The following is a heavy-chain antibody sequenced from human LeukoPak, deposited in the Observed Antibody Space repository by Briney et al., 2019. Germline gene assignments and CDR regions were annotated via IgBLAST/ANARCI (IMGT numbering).Heavy chain of an antibody. Sequence: PSETLSLTCTVSGGSISSGSYYWSWIRQPAGKGLEWIGRIYTSGSTNYNPSLKSRVTISVDTSENQFSLKLSSVTAADTAVYYCARGSGIWAMFDPWGQGTLVTVSS. CDR1: GGSISSGSYY. D-gene: IGHD6-13*01. J-gene: IGHJ5*02. V-gene: IGHV4-61*02. CDR2: IYTSGST. CDR3: ARGSGIWAMFDP.